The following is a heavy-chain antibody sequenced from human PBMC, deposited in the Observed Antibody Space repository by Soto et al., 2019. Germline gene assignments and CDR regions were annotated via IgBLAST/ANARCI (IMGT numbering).Heavy chain of an antibody. Sequence: VGSLRLSCAASGFTFSSYSMNWVRQAPGKGLEWVSSISSSSSYIYYADSVKGRFTISRDNAKNSLYLQMNSLRAEDTAVYYCARGLLPAYYYYYGMDVWGQGTTVTVSS. CDR3: ARGLLPAYYYYYGMDV. CDR2: ISSSSSYI. D-gene: IGHD2-15*01. CDR1: GFTFSSYS. V-gene: IGHV3-21*01. J-gene: IGHJ6*02.